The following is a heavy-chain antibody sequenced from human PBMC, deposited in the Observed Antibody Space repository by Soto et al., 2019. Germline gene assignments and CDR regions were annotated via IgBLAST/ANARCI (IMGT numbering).Heavy chain of an antibody. Sequence: EVQLLESGGGLVQPGGSLRLSCAASGFTFSSYAMSWVRQSPGKGLELVSAISGSGGSTYYADSVQGRFTIPRDNPKNTLYLQMNSLRAEDTAVYYSAYSRPPFDYWGQGTLVTVSS. V-gene: IGHV3-23*01. CDR1: GFTFSSYA. D-gene: IGHD6-13*01. CDR2: ISGSGGST. J-gene: IGHJ4*02. CDR3: AYSRPPFDY.